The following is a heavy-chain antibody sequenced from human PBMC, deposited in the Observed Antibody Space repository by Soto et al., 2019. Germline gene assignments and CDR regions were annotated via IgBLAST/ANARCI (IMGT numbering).Heavy chain of an antibody. CDR2: ISSGSNNI. Sequence: EVQLVESGGGLVKPGGSLRLSCAASGFTFSTYSMIWVRQAPGKGLEWGSSISSGSNNIYYADFVQGRFTISRDNAKNSLYLQMNSLRAEDTAVYYCARDRGSMVRDYFGCCCQGALVTVSS. J-gene: IGHJ4*02. CDR3: ARDRGSMVRDYFGC. D-gene: IGHD3-10*01. V-gene: IGHV3-21*06. CDR1: GFTFSTYS.